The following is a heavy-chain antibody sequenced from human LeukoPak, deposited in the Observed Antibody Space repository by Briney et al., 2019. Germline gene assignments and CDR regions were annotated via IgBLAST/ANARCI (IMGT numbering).Heavy chain of an antibody. CDR3: ARAPGWFGELLLDY. CDR2: IYYSGST. V-gene: IGHV4-59*01. CDR1: GGSIRSYY. D-gene: IGHD3-10*01. Sequence: SETLSLTXTVSGGSIRSYYWSWIRQPPGKGLEWIGYIYYSGSTNYNPSLKSRVTISVDTSKNQFSLKLSSVTAADTAVYYCARAPGWFGELLLDYWGQGTLVTVSS. J-gene: IGHJ4*02.